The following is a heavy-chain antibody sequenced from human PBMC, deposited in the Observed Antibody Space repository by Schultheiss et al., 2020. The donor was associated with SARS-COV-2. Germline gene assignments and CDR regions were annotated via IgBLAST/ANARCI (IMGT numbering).Heavy chain of an antibody. CDR3: ARDPVPPYSSSCLHCYYYGMDV. D-gene: IGHD6-13*01. Sequence: SETLSLTCTVSGGSISSGSYYWSWIRQPAGKGLEWIGRIYTSGSTNYNPSLKSRVTISVDTSKNQFSLKLSSVTAADTAVYYCARDPVPPYSSSCLHCYYYGMDVWGQGTTVTVSS. CDR1: GGSISSGSYY. V-gene: IGHV4-61*02. J-gene: IGHJ6*02. CDR2: IYTSGST.